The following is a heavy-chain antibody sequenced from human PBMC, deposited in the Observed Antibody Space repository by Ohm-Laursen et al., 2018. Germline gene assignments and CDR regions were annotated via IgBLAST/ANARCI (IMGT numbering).Heavy chain of an antibody. V-gene: IGHV4-31*03. CDR2: IYYSGST. Sequence: SQTLSLTCTVSGGSISSGGYYWRWIRQHPGKGLEWIGYIYYSGSTYYNPSLKSRVTISVDTSKNQFSLKLSSVTAADTAVYYCARGTRNGGNFDYWGQGTLVTVSS. D-gene: IGHD4-23*01. J-gene: IGHJ4*02. CDR1: GGSISSGGYY. CDR3: ARGTRNGGNFDY.